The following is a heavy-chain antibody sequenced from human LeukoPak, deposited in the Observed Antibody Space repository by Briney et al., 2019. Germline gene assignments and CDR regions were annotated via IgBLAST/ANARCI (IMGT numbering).Heavy chain of an antibody. V-gene: IGHV1-18*01. Sequence: ASVKVSCKASGYAFTRGAISWMRQAPGQGLEWMGWISAYNGNTNYAQKLQGRVTMTTDTSTSTAYMELRSLRSDDTAVYYCARGDYGFDYWGQGTLVTVSS. D-gene: IGHD4-17*01. CDR1: GYAFTRGA. J-gene: IGHJ4*02. CDR2: ISAYNGNT. CDR3: ARGDYGFDY.